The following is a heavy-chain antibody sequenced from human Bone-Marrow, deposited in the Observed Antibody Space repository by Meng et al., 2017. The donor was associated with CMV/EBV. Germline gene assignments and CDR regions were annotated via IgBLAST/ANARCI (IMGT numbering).Heavy chain of an antibody. CDR2: IKQDGSEK. J-gene: IGHJ6*02. D-gene: IGHD3-3*01. Sequence: GESLKISCAASGFTFSSYWMSWVRQAPGKGLEWVANIKQDGSEKYYVDSVKGRFTISRDNAKNSLYLQMNSLRAEDTAVYYCARDTPSWDDVWSGYGYFGMDVWGQGTTVTVSS. V-gene: IGHV3-7*01. CDR1: GFTFSSYW. CDR3: ARDTPSWDDVWSGYGYFGMDV.